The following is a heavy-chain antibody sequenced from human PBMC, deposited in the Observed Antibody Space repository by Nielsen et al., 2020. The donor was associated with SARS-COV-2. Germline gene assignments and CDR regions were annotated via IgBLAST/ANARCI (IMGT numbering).Heavy chain of an antibody. CDR3: VRDVRSSGWYYFDY. J-gene: IGHJ4*02. CDR1: GFTFDDYA. Sequence: GGSLRLSCAASGFTFDDYAMHWVRQAPGKGLEWVSGISWNSGSIGYADSVKGRFTISRDNAKNSLFLQMNNLRDDDTAVYYCVRDVRSSGWYYFDYWGQGALITVSS. CDR2: ISWNSGSI. V-gene: IGHV3-9*01. D-gene: IGHD6-19*01.